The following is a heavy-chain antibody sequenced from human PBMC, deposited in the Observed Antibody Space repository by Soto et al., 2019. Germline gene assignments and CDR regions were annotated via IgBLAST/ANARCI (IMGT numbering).Heavy chain of an antibody. D-gene: IGHD2-21*01. Sequence: EVQLVESGGGLVKPGGSLRLSCAASGFTLNMYSINWVRQAPGKGLEWVSSTFSFSPNLYYEDSVKGRFTISWYITKRSLYLPRNSLRAEDTAVYYCAREEGYCDGGRCFRSAFDVWGQGTVVTVSS. J-gene: IGHJ3*01. CDR3: AREEGYCDGGRCFRSAFDV. V-gene: IGHV3-21*01. CDR2: TFSFSPNL. CDR1: GFTLNMYS.